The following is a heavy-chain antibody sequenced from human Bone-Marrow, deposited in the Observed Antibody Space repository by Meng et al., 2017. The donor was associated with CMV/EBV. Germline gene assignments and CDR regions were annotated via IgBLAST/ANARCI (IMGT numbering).Heavy chain of an antibody. CDR2: IYYSGST. CDR1: GSISSSRYY. D-gene: IGHD3-3*01. V-gene: IGHV4-39*07. J-gene: IGHJ5*02. Sequence: GSISSSRYYWGWIRHPPGKGLEWIGSIYYSGSTYYNPSLKSRVTISVDTSKNQFSLKLSSVTAADTAVYYCARDTYDFWSLNWFDPWGQGTLVTVSS. CDR3: ARDTYDFWSLNWFDP.